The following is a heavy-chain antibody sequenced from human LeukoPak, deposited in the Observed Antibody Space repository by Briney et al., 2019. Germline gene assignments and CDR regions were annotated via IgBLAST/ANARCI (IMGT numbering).Heavy chain of an antibody. Sequence: GGSLRLSCAASGFTFDDYGMSWVRQAPGKGLEWVSGINWNGGSTGYADSVKGRFTISRDNAKNSLYLQMNSLRAEDTALYHCARRQSRSGGSCDIWAKGQWSPSLQ. CDR3: ARRQSRSGGSCDI. J-gene: IGHJ3*02. V-gene: IGHV3-20*01. CDR1: GFTFDDYG. CDR2: INWNGGST. D-gene: IGHD2-15*01.